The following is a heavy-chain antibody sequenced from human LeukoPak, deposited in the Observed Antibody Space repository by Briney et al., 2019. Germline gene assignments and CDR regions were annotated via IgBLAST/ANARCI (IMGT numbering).Heavy chain of an antibody. Sequence: GGSLRLSCAASGFTVSSNYMSWVRQAPGKGLEWVSVIYSGGSTYHADSVKGRFTISRDNSKNTLYLQMNSLRDEDTAVYYCARIVAGGAFDISGQGTMVTVSS. CDR2: IYSGGST. CDR3: ARIVAGGAFDI. D-gene: IGHD1-26*01. CDR1: GFTVSSNY. J-gene: IGHJ3*02. V-gene: IGHV3-66*01.